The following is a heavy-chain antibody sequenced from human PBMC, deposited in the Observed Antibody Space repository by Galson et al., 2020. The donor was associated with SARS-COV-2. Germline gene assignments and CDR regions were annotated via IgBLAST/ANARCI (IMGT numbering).Heavy chain of an antibody. Sequence: GGSLRLSCAASGLTFSNYGMHWVRQAPGKGLEWVTFIRLDGNNKYYADSVKGRFTGSRDNSKNTLYLQMNSLRAEDTAVYYCATDRSPDHWSSTNCYIGYWGQGTLVTVSS. V-gene: IGHV3-30*02. CDR3: ATDRSPDHWSSTNCYIGY. J-gene: IGHJ4*02. D-gene: IGHD2-2*02. CDR1: GLTFSNYG. CDR2: IRLDGNNK.